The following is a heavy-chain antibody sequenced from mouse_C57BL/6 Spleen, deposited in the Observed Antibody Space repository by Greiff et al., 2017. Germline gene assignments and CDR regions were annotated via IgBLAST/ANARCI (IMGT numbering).Heavy chain of an antibody. V-gene: IGHV3-6*01. CDR2: ISYDGSN. CDR1: GYSITSGYY. D-gene: IGHD1-1*01. Sequence: EVKVEESGPGLVKPSQSLSLTCSVTGYSITSGYYWNWIRQFPGNKLEWMGYISYDGSNNYNPSLKNRISITRDTSKNQFFLKLNSVTTEDTATYYCARNYGSSYGAMDYWGQGTSVTVSS. J-gene: IGHJ4*01. CDR3: ARNYGSSYGAMDY.